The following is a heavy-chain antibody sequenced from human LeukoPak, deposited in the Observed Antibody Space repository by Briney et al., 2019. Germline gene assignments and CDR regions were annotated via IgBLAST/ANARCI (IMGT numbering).Heavy chain of an antibody. D-gene: IGHD4-11*01. V-gene: IGHV3-15*01. CDR1: GFTFSNTW. Sequence: GGSLRLSCAASGFTFSNTWMSWVRQAPGKGLEWVGRIKSKTDGGTTDYAAPVKGRFTISRDDSKNTLYLQMNSLKTEHTAVYYCTTDWIYSNSVFDYWGQGTLVTVSS. CDR2: IKSKTDGGTT. CDR3: TTDWIYSNSVFDY. J-gene: IGHJ4*02.